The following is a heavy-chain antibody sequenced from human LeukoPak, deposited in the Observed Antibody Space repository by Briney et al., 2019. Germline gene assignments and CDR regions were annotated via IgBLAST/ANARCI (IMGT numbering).Heavy chain of an antibody. J-gene: IGHJ3*02. V-gene: IGHV4-4*09. CDR3: ARSNYYDSSGYYFSAFDI. D-gene: IGHD3-22*01. CDR2: IHFSGGT. CDR1: GASISSHY. Sequence: SETLSLTCTVSGASISSHYWSWIRQPQGKGLNWFGPIHFSGGTNYNPSLKSRVTISVDTSKNQFFLKLSSVTAADTAVYYCARSNYYDSSGYYFSAFDIWGQGTMVTVSS.